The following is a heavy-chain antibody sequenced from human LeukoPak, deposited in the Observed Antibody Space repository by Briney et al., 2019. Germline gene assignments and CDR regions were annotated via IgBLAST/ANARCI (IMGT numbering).Heavy chain of an antibody. CDR3: AKYVRAYYYYHYGLDV. Sequence: GRSLRLSCAASGFTFSSYGMHWVRRAPGKGLEWVAVISYDGGNQYYADSVKGRFTISRDNSKNTLYLQMNSLRGEDTAVYYCAKYVRAYYYYHYGLDVWGQGTTVTVSS. V-gene: IGHV3-30*18. CDR2: ISYDGGNQ. D-gene: IGHD3-10*02. J-gene: IGHJ6*02. CDR1: GFTFSSYG.